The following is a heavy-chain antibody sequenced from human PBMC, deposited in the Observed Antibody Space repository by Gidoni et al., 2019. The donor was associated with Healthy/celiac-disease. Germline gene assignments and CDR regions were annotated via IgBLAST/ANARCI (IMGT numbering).Heavy chain of an antibody. CDR3: ARVGGSSWQEDYFDY. J-gene: IGHJ4*02. D-gene: IGHD6-13*01. V-gene: IGHV3-21*01. CDR2: LSSSSSYI. CDR1: GFPFSSYS. Sequence: EVQLVESGGGLVKPGGPLGLSCAASGFPFSSYSINWLRQAPGTGLEWVSSLSSSSSYIYYADSVKGRFTISRDNAKNSLYLQMNSLRAEDTAVYYCARVGGSSWQEDYFDYWGQGTLVTVSS.